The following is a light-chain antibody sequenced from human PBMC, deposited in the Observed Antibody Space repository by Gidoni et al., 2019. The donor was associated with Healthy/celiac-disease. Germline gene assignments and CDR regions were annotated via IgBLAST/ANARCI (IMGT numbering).Light chain of an antibody. CDR3: QQSYSTLALT. V-gene: IGKV1-39*01. CDR2: AAS. CDR1: QSISSY. Sequence: TQSPSSLSASVGDRVTITCRASQSISSYLNWYQQKPGKAPKLLIYAASSFQSGVPSRFSGSGSGTDFTLTISSLQPEDFATYYCQQSYSTLALTFGGGTKVEIK. J-gene: IGKJ4*01.